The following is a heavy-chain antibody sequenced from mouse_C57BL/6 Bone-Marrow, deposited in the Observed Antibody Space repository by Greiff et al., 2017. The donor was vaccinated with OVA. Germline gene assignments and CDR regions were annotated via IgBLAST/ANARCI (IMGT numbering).Heavy chain of an antibody. CDR2: IDPETGGT. J-gene: IGHJ2*01. Sequence: VKLMESGAELVRPGASVTLSCKASGYTFTDYEMHWVKQTPVHGLEWIGAIDPETGGTAYNPKFKGKAILTADKYSSTAYMELRSLTSEDSAVYYCTSPYGSSYGWYFDYWGQGTTLTVSS. D-gene: IGHD1-1*01. V-gene: IGHV1-15*01. CDR3: TSPYGSSYGWYFDY. CDR1: GYTFTDYE.